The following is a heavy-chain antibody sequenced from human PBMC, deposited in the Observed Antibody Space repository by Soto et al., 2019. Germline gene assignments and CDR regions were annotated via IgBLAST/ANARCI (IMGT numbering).Heavy chain of an antibody. CDR1: AGTISRCS. J-gene: IGHJ6*02. CDR2: IYYSGST. CDR3: ARDLTYFDILTGYERYYGMDV. Sequence: PENLPHTYTGSAGTISRCSWRWCRQPPGKGLEWIGYIYYSGSTNYNPSLKSRVTISVDTSKNQFSLKLSSVTAADTAVYYCARDLTYFDILTGYERYYGMDVWGQGTTVT. V-gene: IGHV4-59*01. D-gene: IGHD3-9*01.